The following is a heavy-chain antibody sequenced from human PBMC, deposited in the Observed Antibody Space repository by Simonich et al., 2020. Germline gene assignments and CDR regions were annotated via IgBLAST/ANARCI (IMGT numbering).Heavy chain of an antibody. J-gene: IGHJ2*01. CDR2: INPTRGGP. Sequence: QVQLVQSGAEVKKPGASGKDACKASGNTLPGYNMHWVRKAPGQGMDWSPPAPGQGIEWRGWINPTRGGPTHAQKCQGRVTMTRDTSISTAYMELSRLRSDDTSVYYCARDELGIQHWYFDLWGRGTLVTVSS. CDR1: GNTLPGYN. D-gene: IGHD7-27*01. CDR3: ARDELGIQHWYFDL. V-gene: IGHV1-2*02.